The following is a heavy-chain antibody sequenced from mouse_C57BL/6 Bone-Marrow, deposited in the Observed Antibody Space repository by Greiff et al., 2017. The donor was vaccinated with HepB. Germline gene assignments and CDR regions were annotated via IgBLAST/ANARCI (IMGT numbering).Heavy chain of an antibody. D-gene: IGHD1-2*01. CDR1: GYTFTSYG. CDR3: ARPHYYGGY. J-gene: IGHJ2*01. V-gene: IGHV1-81*01. Sequence: VKLMESGAELARPGASVKLSCKASGYTFTSYGISWVKQRTGQGLEWIGEIYPRSGNTCYNEKFKGKATLTADKSSSTAYMELRRLTSEDSAVYFCARPHYYGGYWGQGTTRTVS. CDR2: IYPRSGNT.